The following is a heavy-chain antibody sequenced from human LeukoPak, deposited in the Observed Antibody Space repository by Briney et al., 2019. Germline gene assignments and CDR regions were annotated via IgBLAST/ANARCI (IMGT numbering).Heavy chain of an antibody. Sequence: PSQTLSLTCTVSGGSISSGSYYSSWIRQPAGKGLEWIGRIYTSGSTNYNPSLKSRVTISVDTSKNQFSLKLSSVTAADTAVYYCARDLTRGWFDPWGQGTLVTVSS. CDR3: ARDLTRGWFDP. J-gene: IGHJ5*02. CDR1: GGSISSGSYY. CDR2: IYTSGST. V-gene: IGHV4-61*02.